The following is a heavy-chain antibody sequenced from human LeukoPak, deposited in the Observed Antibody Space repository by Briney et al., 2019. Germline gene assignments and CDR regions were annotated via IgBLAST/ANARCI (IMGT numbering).Heavy chain of an antibody. CDR2: VRYEGSDI. Sequence: AGGSLRLSCVASGFTFSRHGMHWVRQAPGKGLEWVAFVRYEGSDIYYAESVKGRFTITRDNSDNTLYLQMSSLRDEDTAVYYCAKGPFYCSTNTCPQYYYYMDVWGKGSTVTVSS. J-gene: IGHJ6*03. CDR3: AKGPFYCSTNTCPQYYYYMDV. CDR1: GFTFSRHG. D-gene: IGHD2-2*01. V-gene: IGHV3-30*02.